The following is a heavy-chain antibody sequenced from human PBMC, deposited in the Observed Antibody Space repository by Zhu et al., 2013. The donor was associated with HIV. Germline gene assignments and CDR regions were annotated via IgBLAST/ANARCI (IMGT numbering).Heavy chain of an antibody. J-gene: IGHJ4*02. CDR2: IIPIFGIA. CDR1: GGTFSSYA. Sequence: QVQLVQSGAEVKKPGSSVKVSCKASGGTFSSYAISWVRQAPGQGLEWMGWIIPIFGIANYAQKFQGRVTITADESTSTAYMELSSLRSEDTAVYYCARARKGERTTPYYFDYWGQGTLVTVSS. D-gene: IGHD4-4*01. V-gene: IGHV1-69*12. CDR3: ARARKGERTTPYYFDY.